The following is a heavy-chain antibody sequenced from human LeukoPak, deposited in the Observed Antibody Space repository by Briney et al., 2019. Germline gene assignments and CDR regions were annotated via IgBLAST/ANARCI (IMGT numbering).Heavy chain of an antibody. J-gene: IGHJ3*02. CDR2: IRYDGSNK. CDR3: AKVRWGVVITIDAFDI. D-gene: IGHD3-22*01. Sequence: QPGGSLRLSCAASGFTFSSYGMHWVRQAPGKGLEWVAFIRYDGSNKYYADSVKGRFTISRDNSKNTLYLQMNSLRAEDTAVYYCAKVRWGVVITIDAFDIWGQGTMVTVSS. CDR1: GFTFSSYG. V-gene: IGHV3-30*02.